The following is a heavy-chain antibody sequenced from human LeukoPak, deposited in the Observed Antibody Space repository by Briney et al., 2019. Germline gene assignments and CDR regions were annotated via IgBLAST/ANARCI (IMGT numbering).Heavy chain of an antibody. D-gene: IGHD2-15*01. CDR3: ARALRGFDY. Sequence: GSLTLTCAASGFTFSSYAMHWVRQAPGKGLEYVSAISSSGGSTYYANSVKGRFTISRNNSKNTLYLQMGSLRAEDMAVYYCARALRGFDYWGQGTLVTVSS. V-gene: IGHV3-64*01. CDR1: GFTFSSYA. J-gene: IGHJ4*02. CDR2: ISSSGGST.